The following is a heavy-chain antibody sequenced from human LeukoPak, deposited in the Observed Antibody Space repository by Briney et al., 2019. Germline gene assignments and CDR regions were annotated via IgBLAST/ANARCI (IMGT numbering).Heavy chain of an antibody. Sequence: GGSLRLSCAASGFTVSSNYMSWVRQAPGKGLEWVSVIYSGGSTYYADSVKGRFTISRDNSKNTLYLQMNSLRAEDTAVYYCASGSSGWYSFNLLGYFDLWGRGTLVTVSS. CDR3: ASGSSGWYSFNLLGYFDL. D-gene: IGHD6-19*01. CDR1: GFTVSSNY. V-gene: IGHV3-53*01. CDR2: IYSGGST. J-gene: IGHJ2*01.